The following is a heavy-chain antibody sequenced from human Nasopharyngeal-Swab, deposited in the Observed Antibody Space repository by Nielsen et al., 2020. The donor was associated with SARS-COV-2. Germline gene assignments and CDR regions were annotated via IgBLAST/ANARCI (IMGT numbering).Heavy chain of an antibody. V-gene: IGHV3-33*08. CDR2: IWYDGNNK. CDR1: GFTFSSYG. Sequence: GESLKISCAASGFTFSSYGMHWVRQAPGKGLEWVAVIWYDGNNKYYADSVKGRFTISRDNSKNTLYLQMNSLRAEDTAVYYCARDGQYCRGGSCFFPPAYWGQGTLVTVSS. CDR3: ARDGQYCRGGSCFFPPAY. D-gene: IGHD2-15*01. J-gene: IGHJ4*02.